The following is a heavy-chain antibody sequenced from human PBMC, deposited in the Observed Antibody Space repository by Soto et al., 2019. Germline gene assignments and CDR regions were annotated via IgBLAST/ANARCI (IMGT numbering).Heavy chain of an antibody. CDR3: ARDRAGRISFDY. J-gene: IGHJ4*01. CDR1: GDSVSSNSAA. V-gene: IGHV6-1*01. CDR2: AYYRSKWHN. Sequence: QVQLQQSGPGLVKPSQTLSLACAISGDSVSSNSAAWNWIRQSPSRGLEWLGRAYYRSKWHNDYTVSVKSRIPINSYASKNQFSLRLSSVYPVDTDLYYCARDRAGRISFDYWGRGTLVTVSS.